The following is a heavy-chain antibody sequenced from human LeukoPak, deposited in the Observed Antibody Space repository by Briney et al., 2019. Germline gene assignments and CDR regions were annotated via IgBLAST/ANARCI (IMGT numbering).Heavy chain of an antibody. CDR2: TSGSGGST. Sequence: GGTLRLSCAGSGFTFSSHAMSGVRQALGRGLEWISATSGSGGSTYYADSVKGRFTLSRDSSKNTLYLQMNSLRAEDTAVYYCAKVSYGAYFETNFFDYWGQGTLVTVSS. J-gene: IGHJ4*02. D-gene: IGHD4/OR15-4a*01. CDR1: GFTFSSHA. CDR3: AKVSYGAYFETNFFDY. V-gene: IGHV3-23*01.